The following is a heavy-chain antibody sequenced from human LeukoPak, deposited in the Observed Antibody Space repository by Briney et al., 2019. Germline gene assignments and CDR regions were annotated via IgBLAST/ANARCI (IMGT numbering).Heavy chain of an antibody. CDR2: IYSGGST. D-gene: IGHD6-19*01. V-gene: IGHV3-53*04. CDR3: ARDRSSGWYVYDY. Sequence: GGSLRLSCAASGFIVSSNYMSWVRQAPGKGLEWVSIIYSGGSTFYADSVKGRFTISGHNSKNTLDLQMNPLRAEDTAVYYCARDRSSGWYVYDYWGQGTLVTVSS. CDR1: GFIVSSNY. J-gene: IGHJ4*02.